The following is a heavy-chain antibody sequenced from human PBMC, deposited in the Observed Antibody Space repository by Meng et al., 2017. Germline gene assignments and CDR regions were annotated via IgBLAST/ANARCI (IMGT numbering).Heavy chain of an antibody. CDR3: ARRWVIWSGYRLDY. D-gene: IGHD3-3*01. V-gene: IGHV4-34*01. CDR2: INHSGST. Sequence: VPLQQWGAGPFKPSGPLPPPCAVYGGSFSGSYWSWIRQPHGKGLEWIGEINHSGSTNYNPSLKSRVTISVDTSKNRFSLKLSSVTAADTAVYYCARRWVIWSGYRLDYWGQGTLVTVSS. CDR1: GGSFSGSY. J-gene: IGHJ4*02.